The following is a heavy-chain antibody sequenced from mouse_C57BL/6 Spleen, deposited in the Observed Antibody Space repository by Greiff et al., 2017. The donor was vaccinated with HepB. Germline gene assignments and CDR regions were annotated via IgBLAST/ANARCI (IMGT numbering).Heavy chain of an antibody. CDR1: GYAFSSSW. Sequence: VKLMESGPELVKPGASVKISCKASGYAFSSSWMNWVKQRPGKGLEWIGRIYPGDGDTNYNGKFKGKATLTADKSSSTAYMQLSSLTSEDSAVYFCGANWDYWGQGTTLTVSS. J-gene: IGHJ2*01. CDR3: GANWDY. D-gene: IGHD4-1*01. CDR2: IYPGDGDT. V-gene: IGHV1-82*01.